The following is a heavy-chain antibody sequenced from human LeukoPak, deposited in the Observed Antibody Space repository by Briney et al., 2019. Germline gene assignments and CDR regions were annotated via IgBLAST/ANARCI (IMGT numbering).Heavy chain of an antibody. CDR3: AREGKIFGVVIKGFDY. CDR2: INPNSGGT. Sequence: ASVKVSCKASGYTFTGYYMHWVRQAPGQGLEWMGRINPNSGGTTYAQKFQGRVTMTRDTSIGTAYMELSRLRSDDTAVYYCAREGKIFGVVIKGFDYWGQGTLVTVSS. J-gene: IGHJ4*02. D-gene: IGHD3-3*01. V-gene: IGHV1-2*06. CDR1: GYTFTGYY.